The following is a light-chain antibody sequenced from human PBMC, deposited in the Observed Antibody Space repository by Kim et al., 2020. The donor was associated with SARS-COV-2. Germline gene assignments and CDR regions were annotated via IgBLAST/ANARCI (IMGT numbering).Light chain of an antibody. V-gene: IGKV3-20*01. Sequence: SPGERATLSCGASQSVDASYLAWYQQKPGQAPRLLIYDASRRATGIPDRFSGSGSGTDFTLTINRLEPEDFAVYYCQQYGSSPFTFGPGTKVDIK. CDR2: DAS. J-gene: IGKJ3*01. CDR3: QQYGSSPFT. CDR1: QSVDASY.